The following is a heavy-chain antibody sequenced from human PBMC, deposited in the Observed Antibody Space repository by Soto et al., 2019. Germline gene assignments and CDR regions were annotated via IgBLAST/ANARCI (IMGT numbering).Heavy chain of an antibody. Sequence: GGSLRLSCAASGFTFSSYAMHWVRQAPGKGLEWVAVISYDGSNKYYADSVKGRFTISRDNSKNTLYLQMNSLRAEDTAVYYCARDSVGLGYCSGGSCYSGLGGMDVWGQGTTVTVSS. J-gene: IGHJ6*02. CDR3: ARDSVGLGYCSGGSCYSGLGGMDV. CDR2: ISYDGSNK. CDR1: GFTFSSYA. D-gene: IGHD2-15*01. V-gene: IGHV3-30-3*01.